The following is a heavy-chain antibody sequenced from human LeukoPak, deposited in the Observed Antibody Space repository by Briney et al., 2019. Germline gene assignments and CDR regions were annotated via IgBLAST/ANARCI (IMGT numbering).Heavy chain of an antibody. D-gene: IGHD3-3*01. CDR3: ARGGDDFWSGYRRPNWFDP. CDR1: GGTFSSYA. V-gene: IGHV1-69*05. CDR2: IIPIFGTA. Sequence: ASVKVSCKASGGTFSSYAISWVRQAPGQGLEWMGRIIPIFGTANYAQKFQGRVTIPTDESTSAAYMELSSLRSEDTAVYYCARGGDDFWSGYRRPNWFDPWGQGTLVTVSS. J-gene: IGHJ5*02.